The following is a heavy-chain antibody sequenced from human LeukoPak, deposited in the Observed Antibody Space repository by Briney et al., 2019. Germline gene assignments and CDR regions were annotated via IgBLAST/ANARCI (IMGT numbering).Heavy chain of an antibody. D-gene: IGHD4-17*01. CDR1: GFTFSSYA. V-gene: IGHV3-23*01. Sequence: HPGGSLRLSCAASGFTFSSYAMSWVRQAPGKGLEWVLSVSGSGGSTYYADSVKGRFTISRDNSKNTLYLQMNSLRAEDTAVYYCARASNDYGDYVPEADAFDIWGQGTMVTVSS. CDR3: ARASNDYGDYVPEADAFDI. CDR2: VSGSGGST. J-gene: IGHJ3*02.